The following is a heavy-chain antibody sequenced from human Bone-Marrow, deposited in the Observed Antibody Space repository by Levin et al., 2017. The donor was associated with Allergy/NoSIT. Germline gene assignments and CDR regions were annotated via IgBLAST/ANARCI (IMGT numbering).Heavy chain of an antibody. D-gene: IGHD5-12*01. CDR3: ARGELGSGYLFDY. V-gene: IGHV1-8*01. Sequence: RASVKVSCKTSGYTFTSFDINWVRQATGQGLEWMGWMYPNSDNAGYAQKFQGRVTMTRNTSISTAYMELISLRSEDTAIYYCARGELGSGYLFDYWGQGTLVTVSS. J-gene: IGHJ4*02. CDR2: MYPNSDNA. CDR1: GYTFTSFD.